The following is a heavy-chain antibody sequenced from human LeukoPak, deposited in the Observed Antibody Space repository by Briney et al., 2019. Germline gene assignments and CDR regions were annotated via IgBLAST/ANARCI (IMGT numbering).Heavy chain of an antibody. CDR2: IRYDGSNK. D-gene: IGHD5-18*01. CDR1: GFTFSNYG. V-gene: IGHV3-30*02. CDR3: AKPLAGYSSAFDY. Sequence: GGSLRLSCAASGFTFSNYGVHWVRQAPGKGLEWVAFIRYDGSNKYYADSAKGRFTISRDNSKNTLYLQMDSLRAEDTALYYCAKPLAGYSSAFDYWGQGTLVTVSS. J-gene: IGHJ4*02.